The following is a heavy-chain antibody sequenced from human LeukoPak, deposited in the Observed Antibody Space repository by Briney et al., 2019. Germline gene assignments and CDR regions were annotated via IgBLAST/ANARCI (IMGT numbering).Heavy chain of an antibody. CDR2: INPNSGGT. V-gene: IGHV1-2*02. Sequence: ASVKVSCKASGGIFSSFAFSWVRQAPGQGLEWMGWINPNSGGTNYAQKFQGRVTMTRDTSISTAYMELSRLRSDDTAVYYCARARGRITMVRGPTYGMDVWGQGTTVTVSS. D-gene: IGHD3-10*01. CDR1: GGIFSSFA. J-gene: IGHJ6*02. CDR3: ARARGRITMVRGPTYGMDV.